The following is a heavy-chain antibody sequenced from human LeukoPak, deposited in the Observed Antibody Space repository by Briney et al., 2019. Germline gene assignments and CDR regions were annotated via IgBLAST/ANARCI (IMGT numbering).Heavy chain of an antibody. CDR1: GYTFTGYG. CDR2: IIPIFGTA. CDR3: ARGGKVATISWFDP. D-gene: IGHD5-24*01. V-gene: IGHV1-69*13. J-gene: IGHJ5*02. Sequence: ASVKVSCKASGYTFTGYGISWVRQAPGQGLEWMGGIIPIFGTANYAQKFQGRVTITADESTSTAYMELSSLRSEDTAVYYCARGGKVATISWFDPWGQGTLVTVSS.